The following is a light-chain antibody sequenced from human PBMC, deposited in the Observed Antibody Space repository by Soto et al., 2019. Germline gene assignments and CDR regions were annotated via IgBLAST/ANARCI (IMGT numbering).Light chain of an antibody. CDR3: QQYNSYLWT. CDR1: QSISSW. V-gene: IGKV1-5*03. Sequence: DIQMTQSPSTLSASVGDRVTITCRASQSISSWLAWYQQKPGKAPKLLIYKASSLESGVPSRFSGSGSGTEFTLTISSLQPDDFAYYYCQQYNSYLWTFGQGTKVDIK. J-gene: IGKJ1*01. CDR2: KAS.